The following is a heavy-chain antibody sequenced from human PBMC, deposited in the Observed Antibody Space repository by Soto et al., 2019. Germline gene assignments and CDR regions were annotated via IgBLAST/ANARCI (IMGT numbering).Heavy chain of an antibody. CDR2: INPNSGGT. D-gene: IGHD6-6*01. CDR1: GYTFTGYY. Sequence: ASVKVSCKASGYTFTGYYMHWVRQAPGQGLEWMGWINPNSGGTNYAQKFQGRVTMTRDTSIRTAYMELSRRRSDDTAVYSCARADSSAFDYWGQGTLVTVSS. CDR3: ARADSSAFDY. V-gene: IGHV1-2*02. J-gene: IGHJ4*02.